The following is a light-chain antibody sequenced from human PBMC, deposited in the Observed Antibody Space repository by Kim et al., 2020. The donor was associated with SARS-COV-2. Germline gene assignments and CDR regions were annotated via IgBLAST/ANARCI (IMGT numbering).Light chain of an antibody. CDR2: EVS. CDR3: CAYAGLSTWV. V-gene: IGLV2-23*02. CDR1: SSDVGSYNF. Sequence: QSAPTQPASVSGSPGQSITISCTGTSSDVGSYNFVSWYQQYPGKVPKLMIYEVSKRPSGVSNRFSASKSGNTASLTISGLQAEDEADYYCCAYAGLSTWVFGGGTQLTVL. J-gene: IGLJ3*02.